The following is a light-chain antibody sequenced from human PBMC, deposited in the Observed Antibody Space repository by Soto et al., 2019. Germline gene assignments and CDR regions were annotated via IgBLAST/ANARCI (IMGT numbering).Light chain of an antibody. Sequence: QSVLTQSPSASGTPGQRVTISCSGSRSNIGRNFAYWYQHVPGTAPRLLIQRNNERPSGVPDRFSGSKSGTSVSLAISGLRSDDEATYYCATWDDSLNAYVFGPGTKVTVL. CDR2: RNN. CDR3: ATWDDSLNAYV. V-gene: IGLV1-47*01. CDR1: RSNIGRNF. J-gene: IGLJ1*01.